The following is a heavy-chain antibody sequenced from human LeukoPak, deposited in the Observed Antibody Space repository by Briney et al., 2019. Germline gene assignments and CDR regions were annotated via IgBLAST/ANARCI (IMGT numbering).Heavy chain of an antibody. J-gene: IGHJ6*02. V-gene: IGHV3-23*01. Sequence: GGSLRLSCAASGFTFSSYAMSWVRQAPGKGLEWVSAVSGSGGSTYYADSVKGRFTISRDNSKNTLYLQMNSLRAEDTAVYYCAKDYGPLLASYYYYGMDVWGQGTTVTVSS. CDR2: VSGSGGST. CDR3: AKDYGPLLASYYYYGMDV. D-gene: IGHD1-26*01. CDR1: GFTFSSYA.